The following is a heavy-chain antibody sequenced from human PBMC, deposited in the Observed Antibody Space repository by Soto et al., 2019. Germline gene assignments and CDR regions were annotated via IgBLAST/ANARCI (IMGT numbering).Heavy chain of an antibody. Sequence: ASVKVSCKASGYTFTGYYMHWVRQAPGQGLEWMGWINPNSGGTNYAQKLQGWVTMTRDTSTSTAYMELRSLRSDDTAVYYCARGITSDTGNWFDPWGQGTLVTVSS. V-gene: IGHV1-2*04. CDR1: GYTFTGYY. CDR3: ARGITSDTGNWFDP. CDR2: INPNSGGT. D-gene: IGHD5-18*01. J-gene: IGHJ5*02.